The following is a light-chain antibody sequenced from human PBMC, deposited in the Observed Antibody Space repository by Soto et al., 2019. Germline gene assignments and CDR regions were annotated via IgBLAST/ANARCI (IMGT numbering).Light chain of an antibody. Sequence: QSALTQPRSVSGSPGQSVTISCTGTSSDVGGYNYVSWYQQHPGKAPKLMLYDVSKWPSGVPDRFSGSKSGNTASLTISGLRAEDDADYYCCSYAGSYVFGTGTKLTVL. CDR2: DVS. V-gene: IGLV2-11*01. CDR1: SSDVGGYNY. CDR3: CSYAGSYV. J-gene: IGLJ1*01.